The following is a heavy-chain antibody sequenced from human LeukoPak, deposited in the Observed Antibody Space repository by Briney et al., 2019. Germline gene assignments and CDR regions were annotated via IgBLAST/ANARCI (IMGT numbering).Heavy chain of an antibody. V-gene: IGHV3-7*01. CDR3: ARDRPLVLWFGDRSPDAFDI. J-gene: IGHJ3*02. Sequence: GGSLRLSCAASGFTFSSYWMSWVRQAPGKGLEWVANIKQDGSEKYYVDSVKGRFTISRDNAKNSLYLQMNSLRAEDTAVYYCARDRPLVLWFGDRSPDAFDIWGQGTMVTVSS. D-gene: IGHD3-10*01. CDR1: GFTFSSYW. CDR2: IKQDGSEK.